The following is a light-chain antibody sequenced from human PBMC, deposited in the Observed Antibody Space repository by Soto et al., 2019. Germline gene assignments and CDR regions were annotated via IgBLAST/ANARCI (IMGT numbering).Light chain of an antibody. J-gene: IGLJ1*01. V-gene: IGLV4-69*01. CDR2: LNSDGSH. CDR3: QTWGTGIRV. CDR1: SGHSSYA. Sequence: QPVLTQSPSASASLGASVKLTCTLSSGHSSYAIAWHQQQPEKGPRYLMKLNSDGSHTQGDGIPDRFSGSSSAAERYLTISCLQSEDEADYYCQTWGTGIRVFGTGTKLTVL.